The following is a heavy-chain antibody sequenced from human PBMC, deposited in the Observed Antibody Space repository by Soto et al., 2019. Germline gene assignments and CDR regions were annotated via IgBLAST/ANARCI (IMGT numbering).Heavy chain of an antibody. CDR2: ISYDRSNK. V-gene: IGHV3-30*18. J-gene: IGHJ6*02. CDR1: GFTFSSYG. D-gene: IGHD6-13*01. CDR3: AKEDSSSWHYYYGMDV. Sequence: QVQLVESGGGVVQPGRSLRLSCAASGFTFSSYGMNWVRQAPGKGLEWVAVISYDRSNKYYADSVKGRFTISRDSSKNMLYLQMNSLRAEDTAVYYCAKEDSSSWHYYYGMDVWGQGTTVTVSS.